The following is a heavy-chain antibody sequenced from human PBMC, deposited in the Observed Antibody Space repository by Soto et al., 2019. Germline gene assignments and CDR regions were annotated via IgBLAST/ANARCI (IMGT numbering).Heavy chain of an antibody. CDR3: ARDGSIAAPFRP. J-gene: IGHJ5*02. CDR1: GSTFTSYY. V-gene: IGHV1-46*01. D-gene: IGHD6-6*01. Sequence: ASVIVSCKASGSTFTSYYMHWVRQAPGQGLEWMGIINPSGGSTSYAQKFQGRVTMTRDTSTSTVYMELSSLRSEDTAVYYCARDGSIAAPFRPWGQGTLVTVSS. CDR2: INPSGGST.